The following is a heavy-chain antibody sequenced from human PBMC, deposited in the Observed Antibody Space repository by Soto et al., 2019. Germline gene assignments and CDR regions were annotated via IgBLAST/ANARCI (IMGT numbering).Heavy chain of an antibody. CDR3: TRRGGGGSGVFMIDWLDP. CDR1: GGSLCSSNW. CDR2: IHHSGST. V-gene: IGHV4-4*02. J-gene: IGHJ5*02. D-gene: IGHD3-3*01. Sequence: SETLSLTCDVSGGSLCSSNWLSLFRDTPGKVLEWIGEIHHSGSTNYNPSLKSRVTISADKSKNQFFLNLASVTAADTAMYYCTRRGGGGSGVFMIDWLDPWGQGTQVTVSS.